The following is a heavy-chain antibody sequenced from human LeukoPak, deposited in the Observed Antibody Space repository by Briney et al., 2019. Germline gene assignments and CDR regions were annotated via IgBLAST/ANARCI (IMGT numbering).Heavy chain of an antibody. J-gene: IGHJ3*01. CDR1: GAPIRTYY. V-gene: IGHV4-59*01. Sequence: SETLSLTCTVSGAPIRTYYGDWIRQAPGKGLEWIGCISDSGTTYYNPSLKSRVTISLDTSKNHFSLKLTSVTAADTAVYFCTKSHQEPFEYLGPG. CDR3: TKSHQEPFEY. CDR2: ISDSGTT.